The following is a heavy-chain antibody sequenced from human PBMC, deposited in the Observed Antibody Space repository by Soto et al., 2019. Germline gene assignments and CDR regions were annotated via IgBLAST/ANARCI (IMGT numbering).Heavy chain of an antibody. Sequence: QLQLVQSGAEVKKPGASVKVSCKASGYTFTRYDINWVRQATGQGLEWMGWMKPNSGNTGYAQKFQGRVTMTRNTSISTAYMELSSLRSEDTAVYYCARGLRPRDGYNLGYLGQGTLVTVSS. V-gene: IGHV1-8*01. CDR3: ARGLRPRDGYNLGY. J-gene: IGHJ4*02. CDR2: MKPNSGNT. D-gene: IGHD5-12*01. CDR1: GYTFTRYD.